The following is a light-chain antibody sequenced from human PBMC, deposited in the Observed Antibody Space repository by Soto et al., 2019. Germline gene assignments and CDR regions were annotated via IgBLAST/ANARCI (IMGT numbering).Light chain of an antibody. CDR1: QTIHSF. CDR3: QQFHSFPWT. J-gene: IGKJ1*01. Sequence: DIQMTQSPSTLSASVGDRVTITCRASQTIHSFLAWYQQKAGQAPKLLIYDASNLESGVPSRFSGSGSGTEFTLNVSSLQPDDFATFYCQQFHSFPWTFCQGTKVEI. V-gene: IGKV1-5*01. CDR2: DAS.